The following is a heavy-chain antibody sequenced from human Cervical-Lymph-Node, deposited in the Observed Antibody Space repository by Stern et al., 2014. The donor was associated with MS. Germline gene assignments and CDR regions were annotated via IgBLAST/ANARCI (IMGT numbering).Heavy chain of an antibody. CDR2: INASGAGT. CDR3: ATLWDRRDVGGDWYFDL. Sequence: QVQLVESGAEVKKPGASVKVSCKASGYTFTSYYMHWVRQAPGQGLEWMGIINASGAGTSYAQRFQGRITMTRDASTSTVYMELSSLRSEDTAVYYCATLWDRRDVGGDWYFDLWGSGTLVTVSS. CDR1: GYTFTSYY. V-gene: IGHV1-46*03. D-gene: IGHD1-14*01. J-gene: IGHJ2*01.